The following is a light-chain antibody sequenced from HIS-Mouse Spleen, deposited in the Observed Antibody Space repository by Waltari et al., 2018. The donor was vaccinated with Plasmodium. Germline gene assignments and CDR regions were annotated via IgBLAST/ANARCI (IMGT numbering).Light chain of an antibody. V-gene: IGLV3-19*01. Sequence: SSELTQDPAVSVALGQTVRITCQGDSLRSYYASWYQQKPGQAPVLFIYGKNNRPSGIPDRFSGSSSGNTASLTIPGAQAEDEADYYCNSRDSSGNHQVFGGGTKLTVL. CDR2: GKN. J-gene: IGLJ3*02. CDR1: SLRSYY. CDR3: NSRDSSGNHQV.